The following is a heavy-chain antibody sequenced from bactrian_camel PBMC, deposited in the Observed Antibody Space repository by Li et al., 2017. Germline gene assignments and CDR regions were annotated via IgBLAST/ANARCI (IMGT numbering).Heavy chain of an antibody. CDR3: AADVHGPASDLGDYDSFADDLC. J-gene: IGHJ4*01. CDR2: VNGDGSST. Sequence: VQLVESGGGLVQPGGSLRLSCAASEISFSTYVMNWVRQAPGKGLEWVAGVNGDGSSTIYADSVKGRFTISQGKDESTVYLQMDSLKPEDTAVYYCAADVHGPASDLGDYDSFADDLCGGQGTQVTVS. V-gene: IGHV3S40*01. D-gene: IGHD4*01. CDR1: EISFSTYV.